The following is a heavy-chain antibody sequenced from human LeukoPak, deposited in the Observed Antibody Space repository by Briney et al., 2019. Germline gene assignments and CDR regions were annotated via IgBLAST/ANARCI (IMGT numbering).Heavy chain of an antibody. Sequence: PGRSLRLSCAASGFTFSTYSMNWVRQAPGKGLEWVSSISGSSSDVYYADSVKGRFTISRDNAKNSLYLQMNSLRAEDTAVYYCARGQRWYFYFDYWGQGTPVTVSS. V-gene: IGHV3-21*01. CDR2: ISGSSSDV. D-gene: IGHD2-15*01. CDR3: ARGQRWYFYFDY. J-gene: IGHJ4*02. CDR1: GFTFSTYS.